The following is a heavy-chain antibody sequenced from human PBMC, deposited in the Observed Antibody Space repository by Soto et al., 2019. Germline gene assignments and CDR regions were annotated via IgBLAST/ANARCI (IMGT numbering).Heavy chain of an antibody. CDR2: FDPEDGET. Sequence: ASVKVSCKVSGYTLTELSMHWVRQAPGKGLEWMGGFDPEDGETIYAQKFQGRVTMTEDTSTDTAYMELSSLRSEDTAVYYCATVILVDTAMGGYYFDYWGQGTLVTGS. CDR1: GYTLTELS. CDR3: ATVILVDTAMGGYYFDY. J-gene: IGHJ4*02. D-gene: IGHD5-18*01. V-gene: IGHV1-24*01.